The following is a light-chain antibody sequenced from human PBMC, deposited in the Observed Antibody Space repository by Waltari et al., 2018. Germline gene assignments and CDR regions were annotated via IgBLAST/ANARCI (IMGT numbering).Light chain of an antibody. V-gene: IGKV3-15*01. J-gene: IGKJ4*01. CDR3: QQYDNWPLT. CDR2: GIS. Sequence: ETVLTQSPAPLSVSPGERATLSCRASQSISSSYFAWYQQKPGQAPRLLISGISTRATGIPARFSGSGSGTEFTLTISSLQSEDFAVYYCQQYDNWPLTFGGGTKVEIK. CDR1: QSISSSY.